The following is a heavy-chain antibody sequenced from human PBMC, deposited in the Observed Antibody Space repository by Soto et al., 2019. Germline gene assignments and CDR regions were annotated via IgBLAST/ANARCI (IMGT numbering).Heavy chain of an antibody. J-gene: IGHJ6*02. CDR1: GGTFSSYA. CDR3: ASKGAHSSSPTGENYYCYGMDV. D-gene: IGHD6-6*01. Sequence: ASVKVSCKASGGTFSSYAISWVRQAPGQGLEWMGGIIPIFGTANYAQEFQGRVTITADKSTSTAYMELSSLRSEDTAVYYCASKGAHSSSPTGENYYCYGMDVWGQGTTVTVSS. CDR2: IIPIFGTA. V-gene: IGHV1-69*06.